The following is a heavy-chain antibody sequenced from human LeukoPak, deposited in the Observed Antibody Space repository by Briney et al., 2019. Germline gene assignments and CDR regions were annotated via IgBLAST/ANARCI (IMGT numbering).Heavy chain of an antibody. Sequence: ASVKVSCKTSGYTFTGYYIHWVRQAPGQGLEWMGYINPKTGDTNYPQNIQGRVTMTSDTSISTAYMELSRLTSGDTAVYYCATYRAWWSLDYWGQGTPITVSS. CDR3: ATYRAWWSLDY. J-gene: IGHJ4*02. D-gene: IGHD2-15*01. CDR1: GYTFTGYY. V-gene: IGHV1-2*02. CDR2: INPKTGDT.